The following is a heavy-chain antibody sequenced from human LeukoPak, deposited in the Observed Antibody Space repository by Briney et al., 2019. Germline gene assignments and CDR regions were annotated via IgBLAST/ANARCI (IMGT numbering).Heavy chain of an antibody. Sequence: ASVKVSCKASGYTFRIYAINWVRQAPGQGLEWMGWIDTNTGNPTYAQGFTGRFVFSLDTSVTTVYLQISSLKAEDTAVYYCARDTGSYTAAGYFDYWGQGTLVTVSS. D-gene: IGHD1-26*01. V-gene: IGHV7-4-1*02. CDR1: GYTFRIYA. CDR3: ARDTGSYTAAGYFDY. CDR2: IDTNTGNP. J-gene: IGHJ4*02.